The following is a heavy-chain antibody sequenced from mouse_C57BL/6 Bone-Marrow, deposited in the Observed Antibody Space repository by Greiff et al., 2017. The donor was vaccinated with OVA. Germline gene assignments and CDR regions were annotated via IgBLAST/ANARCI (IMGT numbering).Heavy chain of an antibody. J-gene: IGHJ4*01. CDR3: ARQGLASYAMDY. Sequence: EVKVVESGGGLVQPGGSLKLSCAASGFTFSDYYMYWVRQTPEKRLEWVAYISNGGGSTYYPDTVKGRFTISRDNAKNTLYLQMSRLKSEDTAMYYCARQGLASYAMDYWGQGTSVTVSS. V-gene: IGHV5-12*01. D-gene: IGHD6-1*01. CDR2: ISNGGGST. CDR1: GFTFSDYY.